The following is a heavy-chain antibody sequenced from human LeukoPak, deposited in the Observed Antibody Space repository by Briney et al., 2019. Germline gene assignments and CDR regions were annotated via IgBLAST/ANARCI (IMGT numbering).Heavy chain of an antibody. CDR2: IYTSGST. V-gene: IGHV4-61*02. CDR3: ASSLPMRVDSSGYYDASNFDY. J-gene: IGHJ4*02. Sequence: PSETLSLTCTVSGGSIISDTYYWSWIRQPAGKGLEWIGRIYTSGSTNYNPSLKSRVTMSVDTSKNQFSLKLSSVTAADTAVYYCASSLPMRVDSSGYYDASNFDYWGQGTLVTVSS. D-gene: IGHD3-22*01. CDR1: GGSIISDTYY.